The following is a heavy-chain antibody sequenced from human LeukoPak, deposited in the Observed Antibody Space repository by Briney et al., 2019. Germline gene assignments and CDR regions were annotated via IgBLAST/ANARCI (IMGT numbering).Heavy chain of an antibody. Sequence: QPGGSLRLSCATSGFSFSGTWMTWVRQAPGKGLECVANIKPDGSQRYYIDSVKGRFTVSRDNAKNSLYLQMNSLRVEDTAIYYCTSDVNHDSGGWGQGTLVTVSS. CDR1: GFSFSGTW. D-gene: IGHD3-22*01. J-gene: IGHJ4*02. CDR2: IKPDGSQR. V-gene: IGHV3-7*01. CDR3: TSDVNHDSGG.